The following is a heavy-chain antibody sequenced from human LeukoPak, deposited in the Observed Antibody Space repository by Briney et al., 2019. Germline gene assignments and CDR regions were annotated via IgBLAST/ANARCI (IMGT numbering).Heavy chain of an antibody. V-gene: IGHV3-23*01. J-gene: IGHJ4*02. Sequence: GGSLRLSCAASGFTFSSYAMSWVRQAPGKGLEWVSAISGSGGSTYYADSVKGRFTISRDNSKNTPYLQMNSLRAEDTAVYYCAKDPNSGSYYPYYFDYWGQGTLVTVSS. CDR1: GFTFSSYA. CDR3: AKDPNSGSYYPYYFDY. D-gene: IGHD1-26*01. CDR2: ISGSGGST.